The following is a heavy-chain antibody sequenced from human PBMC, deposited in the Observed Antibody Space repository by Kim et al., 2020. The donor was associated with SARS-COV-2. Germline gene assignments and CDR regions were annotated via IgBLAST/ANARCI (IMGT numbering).Heavy chain of an antibody. D-gene: IGHD6-13*01. Sequence: SETLSLTCAVYGGSFSGYYWSWIRQPPGKGLEWIGEINHRGSTNYNPSLKSRVTISVDTSKNQLSLKLSSVTAADTAVYYCARGRYFSSWYGGSGWFDPWGQGTLVTVSS. V-gene: IGHV4-34*01. CDR3: ARGRYFSSWYGGSGWFDP. J-gene: IGHJ5*02. CDR2: INHRGST. CDR1: GGSFSGYY.